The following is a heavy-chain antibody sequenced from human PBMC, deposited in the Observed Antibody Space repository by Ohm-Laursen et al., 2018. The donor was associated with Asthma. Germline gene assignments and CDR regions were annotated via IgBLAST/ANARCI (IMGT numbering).Heavy chain of an antibody. J-gene: IGHJ4*02. CDR2: LSPTGRAT. Sequence: SLRLSCAASGFTFSSYAMNWVRQAPGKGLEWVSGLSPTGRATNYADSVKGRFTISRDNSKNTLYLQMNSLRAEDTAVYYCAKDGGLLVVVTAFLEYWGQGTLVTVSS. CDR1: GFTFSSYA. CDR3: AKDGGLLVVVTAFLEY. V-gene: IGHV3-23*01. D-gene: IGHD2-21*02.